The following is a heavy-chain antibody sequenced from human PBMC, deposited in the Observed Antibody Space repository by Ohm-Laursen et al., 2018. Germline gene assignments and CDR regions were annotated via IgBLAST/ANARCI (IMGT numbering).Heavy chain of an antibody. J-gene: IGHJ6*02. V-gene: IGHV3-23*01. CDR1: GFTFSNSA. CDR2: ISGSGGST. D-gene: IGHD5-24*01. CDR3: AKDWLQDFYYYYGMDV. Sequence: SLRLSCAASGFTFSNSAMSWVRQAPGMALEWVSAISGSGGSTFYADSVKGRFTISRDNSKNTLYLQMNGLRAEDTAVYYCAKDWLQDFYYYYGMDVWGQGTTVTVSS.